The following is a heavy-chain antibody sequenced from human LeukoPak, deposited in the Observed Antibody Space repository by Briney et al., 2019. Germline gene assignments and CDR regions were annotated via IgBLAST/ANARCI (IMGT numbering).Heavy chain of an antibody. J-gene: IGHJ3*02. CDR1: GGSFSGYY. CDR3: AGFWSGYYHDAFDI. Sequence: PSETLSLTCAVYGGSFSGYYWSWIRQPPGKGLEWIGEINHSGSTNYNPSLKSRVTISVDTSKNQFSLKLSSVTAADTAVYYCAGFWSGYYHDAFDIWGQGTMVTVSS. V-gene: IGHV4-34*01. D-gene: IGHD3-3*01. CDR2: INHSGST.